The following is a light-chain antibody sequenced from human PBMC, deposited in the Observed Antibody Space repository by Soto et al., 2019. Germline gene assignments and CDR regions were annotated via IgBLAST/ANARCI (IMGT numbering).Light chain of an antibody. CDR3: QHYTSYSEA. CDR1: QTITSR. J-gene: IGKJ1*01. CDR2: KAS. V-gene: IGKV1-5*03. Sequence: DIQMTQSPSTLSGSVGDRVTITCRASQTITSRLDWYQQQLGKAPKLLIYKASTLKSGVPSRFSGSGSGTEFTLTSCSLQPDDFATCYCQHYTSYSEAFGQGTKV.